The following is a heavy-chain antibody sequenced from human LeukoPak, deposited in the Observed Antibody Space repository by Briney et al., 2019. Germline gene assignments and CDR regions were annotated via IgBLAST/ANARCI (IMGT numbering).Heavy chain of an antibody. V-gene: IGHV3-23*01. Sequence: GGSLRPSCAASGFTFRNYAMSWVRQAPGKGLECISYVTDSGTNTDYADSVKGRFTISRDNSKNTLYLQMNSLTAEDTAVYYCAKDDIIKNWWGQGTLVTVSS. CDR2: VTDSGTNT. CDR3: AKDDIIKNW. D-gene: IGHD2/OR15-2a*01. CDR1: GFTFRNYA. J-gene: IGHJ4*02.